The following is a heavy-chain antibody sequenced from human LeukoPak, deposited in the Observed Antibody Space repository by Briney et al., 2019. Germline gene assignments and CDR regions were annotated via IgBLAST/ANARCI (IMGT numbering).Heavy chain of an antibody. J-gene: IGHJ5*02. Sequence: ASVKVSCKTSGYTFTDYGITWVRQAPGQGLEWMGWIRNDNGNREYAQKIQGRVSITRDTSTSTAYMELRSLISDDTAVYYCARVTTVTTSPWSWGPKKIGQEVSWFDPWGQGTLVTVSS. D-gene: IGHD4-17*01. CDR1: GYTFTDYG. CDR3: ARVTTVTTSPWSWGPKKIGQEVSWFDP. V-gene: IGHV1-18*01. CDR2: IRNDNGNR.